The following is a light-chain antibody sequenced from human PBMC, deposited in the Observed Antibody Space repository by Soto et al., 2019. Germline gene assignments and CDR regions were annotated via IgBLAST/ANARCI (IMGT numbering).Light chain of an antibody. Sequence: DIVMTQSPDSLAVSLGERATINCKSSQSVLHSSNNKNRLAWYQQKPGQPPKLLIYWASTRESGVPDRLSGSGSGTDFTLTISSLQAEDVAVYYCHQFYGSPYTFGQGTKLEIK. J-gene: IGKJ2*01. CDR2: WAS. CDR3: HQFYGSPYT. V-gene: IGKV4-1*01. CDR1: QSVLHSSNNKNR.